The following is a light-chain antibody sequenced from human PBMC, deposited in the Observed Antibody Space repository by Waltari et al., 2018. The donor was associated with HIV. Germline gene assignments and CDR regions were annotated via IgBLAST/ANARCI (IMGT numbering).Light chain of an antibody. CDR1: RDIGTY. CDR2: AAS. Sequence: DVQMTQSPYSLSASVGDRVNITCRASRDIGTYLNWYQQKPGHAPKLLVYAASRLQSGVPERFTGSGDGTDFTLTITNLQSEDSATYYCQQSYSTLRTFGQGTKL. V-gene: IGKV1-39*01. J-gene: IGKJ1*01. CDR3: QQSYSTLRT.